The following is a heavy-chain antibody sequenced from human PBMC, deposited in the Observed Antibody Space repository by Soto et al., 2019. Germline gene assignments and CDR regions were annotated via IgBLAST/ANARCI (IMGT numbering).Heavy chain of an antibody. V-gene: IGHV3-23*01. CDR1: GFTFSSYA. J-gene: IGHJ4*02. CDR2: INSAGST. Sequence: GGSLRLSCAASGFTFSSYAMSWVRQAPGKGLEWVSTINSAGSTFYADSVKGRFTISTGNSKNTLYLQMNNLRAEDTAVYYCAKRSPYYFDYWGQGTLVTVSS. CDR3: AKRSPYYFDY.